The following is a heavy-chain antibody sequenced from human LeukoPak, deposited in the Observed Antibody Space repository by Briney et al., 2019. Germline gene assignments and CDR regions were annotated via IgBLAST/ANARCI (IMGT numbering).Heavy chain of an antibody. D-gene: IGHD4-17*01. CDR2: ISAYNGNT. V-gene: IGHV1-18*01. Sequence: ASVKVSCRASGYTFTSYGISWVRQAPGQGLEWMGWISAYNGNTNYAQKLQGRVTMTTDTSTSTAYMELRSLRSDDTAVYYCARDYETTVTTHFDYWGQGTLVTVSS. CDR3: ARDYETTVTTHFDY. CDR1: GYTFTSYG. J-gene: IGHJ4*02.